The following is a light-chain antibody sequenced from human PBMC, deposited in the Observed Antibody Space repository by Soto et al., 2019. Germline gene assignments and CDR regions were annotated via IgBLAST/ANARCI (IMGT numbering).Light chain of an antibody. J-gene: IGKJ2*01. Sequence: DIQMTQSPSTLSASVGDRVTITCRASQIISRWLAWYQQKPGKDPKLLIYDASSLESGVPSRFIVSGSGTEFNLTIRSLQPDDFATYYCQQYNGYYRTFGQGTKLEIK. CDR2: DAS. V-gene: IGKV1-5*01. CDR1: QIISRW. CDR3: QQYNGYYRT.